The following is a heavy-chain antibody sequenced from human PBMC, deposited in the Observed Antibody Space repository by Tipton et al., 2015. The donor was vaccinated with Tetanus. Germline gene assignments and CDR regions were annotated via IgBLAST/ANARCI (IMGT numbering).Heavy chain of an antibody. V-gene: IGHV1-2*02. J-gene: IGHJ4*02. CDR3: ARESDIVVVTANLFDY. CDR2: INPNSGGT. Sequence: QLVQSGAEVKKPGASVKVSCKASGYTFTGYYMHWVRQAPGQGLEWMGWINPNSGGTNYAQKFQGRVTMTRDTSISTAYMELSRLRSDDTAVYYCARESDIVVVTANLFDYWGQGTLVTVSS. CDR1: GYTFTGYY. D-gene: IGHD2-21*02.